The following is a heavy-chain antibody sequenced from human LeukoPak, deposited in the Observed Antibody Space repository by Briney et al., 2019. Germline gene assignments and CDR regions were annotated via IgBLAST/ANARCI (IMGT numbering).Heavy chain of an antibody. CDR1: GFTFSSYS. CDR3: ARAIMITFGGVPPTDY. J-gene: IGHJ4*02. V-gene: IGHV3-48*01. Sequence: GGSLRLSCAASGFTFSSYSMNWVRQAPGKGLELVSYISSSSSTIYYAYSEKGRFTISRDNAKNSLYLQMNSLRAEDTAVYYCARAIMITFGGVPPTDYWGQGTLVTVSS. CDR2: ISSSSSTI. D-gene: IGHD3-16*01.